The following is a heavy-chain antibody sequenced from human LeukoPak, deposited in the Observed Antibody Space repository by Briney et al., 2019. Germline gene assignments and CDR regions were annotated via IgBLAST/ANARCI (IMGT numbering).Heavy chain of an antibody. V-gene: IGHV3-7*05. J-gene: IGHJ4*02. CDR2: IKEDGSVK. Sequence: PGGSLRLSCAASGFTFSRYWMSWVRQAPGKGLEWVANIKEDGSVKYYVESVKGRFTISRDNAKNTLYLQMNSLRAEDTAVYYCANPPIAVAGTSAYWGQGTLVTVSS. CDR1: GFTFSRYW. CDR3: ANPPIAVAGTSAY. D-gene: IGHD6-19*01.